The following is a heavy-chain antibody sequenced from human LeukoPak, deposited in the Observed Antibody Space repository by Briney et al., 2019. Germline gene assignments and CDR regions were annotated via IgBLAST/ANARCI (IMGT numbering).Heavy chain of an antibody. CDR2: IYYSGST. Sequence: SETLSLTCTVSGGSISSYYWSWIRQPPGKGLEWIGYIYYSGSTNYNPSLKSRVTISVDTSKNQFSLKLSSVTAADTAVYYCARHSGTTVTDYYFDYWGQGTLVTVSS. CDR3: ARHSGTTVTDYYFDY. J-gene: IGHJ4*02. CDR1: GGSISSYY. D-gene: IGHD4-17*01. V-gene: IGHV4-59*08.